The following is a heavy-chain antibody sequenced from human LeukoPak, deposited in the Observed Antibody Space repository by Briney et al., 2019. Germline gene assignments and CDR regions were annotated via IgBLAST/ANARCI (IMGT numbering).Heavy chain of an antibody. D-gene: IGHD5-12*01. J-gene: IGHJ4*02. CDR1: GFTLRNYD. Sequence: PGGSLRLSCAAFGFTLRNYDINWVRQAPGKGLEWVSAIRGSSGSTYYADSVKGRFTISRDDSKNTLYLQMNSLRAEDTAVYYCAKEREYSGYEPPPNDYWGQGTLVTVSS. CDR2: IRGSSGST. V-gene: IGHV3-23*01. CDR3: AKEREYSGYEPPPNDY.